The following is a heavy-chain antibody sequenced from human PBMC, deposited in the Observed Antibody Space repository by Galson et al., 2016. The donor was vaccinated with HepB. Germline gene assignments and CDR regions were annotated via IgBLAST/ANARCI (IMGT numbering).Heavy chain of an antibody. Sequence: SLXXSCAASGXXFSXXXMSXXXQAXXKGLXXLSXXSADSSTIHYADXVKGRFTISRDNARDSLYLQLSSLTVEDTAVYFFASGISYFGSSNSLDFWGQXTLV. J-gene: IGHJ4*02. CDR1: GXXFSXXX. V-gene: IGHV3-11*04. CDR2: XSADSSTI. CDR3: ASGISYFGSSNSLDF. D-gene: IGHD2/OR15-2a*01.